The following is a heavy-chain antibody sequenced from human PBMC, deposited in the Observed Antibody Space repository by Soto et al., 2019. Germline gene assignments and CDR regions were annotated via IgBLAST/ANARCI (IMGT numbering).Heavy chain of an antibody. CDR1: GFTFSSYG. D-gene: IGHD6-13*01. CDR3: ARNFYTSSWRIFDH. CDR2: IWYDGSNK. V-gene: IGHV3-33*01. Sequence: PGGSLRLSCAASGFTFSSYGMHWVRQAPGKGLEWVALIWYDGSNKYYADSVKGRFTISRDNSNNVLYLQMNSLRAEDTAVYYCARNFYTSSWRIFDHWGQGALVTVSS. J-gene: IGHJ4*02.